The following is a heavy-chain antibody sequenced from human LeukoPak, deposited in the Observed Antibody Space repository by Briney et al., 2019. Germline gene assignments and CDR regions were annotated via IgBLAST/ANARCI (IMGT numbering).Heavy chain of an antibody. Sequence: GESLKISCKGSGYSFISTWNAWVRQMPGKGLECMGIIYPGDSDTRYRPSLQGQVNISADNSISTAYLPRSSLKASDSAIFCCARDGTYYGMDVCGQGDTVTVSS. J-gene: IGHJ6*01. V-gene: IGHV5-51*01. CDR2: IYPGDSDT. CDR3: ARDGTYYGMDV. D-gene: IGHD6-13*01. CDR1: GYSFISTW.